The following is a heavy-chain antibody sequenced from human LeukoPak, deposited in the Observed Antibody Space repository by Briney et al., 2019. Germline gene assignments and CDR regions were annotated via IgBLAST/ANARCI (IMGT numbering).Heavy chain of an antibody. D-gene: IGHD1-26*01. CDR1: GGSISSYY. V-gene: IGHV4-59*01. Sequence: PSETLSLTCTVSGGSISSYYWSWIRQPPGKGLEWIGYIYYSGSTNYNPSLKSRVTISVDTSKNQFSLKLSSVTAADTAVYYCARDSPDVQSGSQYYFDYWGQGTLVTVSS. CDR3: ARDSPDVQSGSQYYFDY. J-gene: IGHJ4*02. CDR2: IYYSGST.